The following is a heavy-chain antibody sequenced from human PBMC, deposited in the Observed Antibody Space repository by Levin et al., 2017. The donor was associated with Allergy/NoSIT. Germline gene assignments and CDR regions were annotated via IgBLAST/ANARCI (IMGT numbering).Heavy chain of an antibody. Sequence: ESGPTLVKPTQTLTLTCTFSGFSLSTNGVGVGWIRQPPGKTLEWLALLYWDDDKRYSPSLKSRLTIAKDTSRNQVVLTMTNMDPVDTATYYCVQLLVPPAPYSYWGQGTLVTVSS. CDR1: GFSLSTNGVG. V-gene: IGHV2-5*02. J-gene: IGHJ4*02. D-gene: IGHD2-2*01. CDR3: VQLLVPPAPYSY. CDR2: LYWDDDK.